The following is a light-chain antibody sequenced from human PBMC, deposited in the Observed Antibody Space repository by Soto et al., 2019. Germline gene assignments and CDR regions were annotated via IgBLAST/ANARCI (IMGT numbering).Light chain of an antibody. CDR1: NIGSKK. CDR2: YDG. V-gene: IGLV3-21*04. J-gene: IGLJ2*01. Sequence: YELTQPPSVSVAPGQTARITCGGNNIGSKKVHWYQEKPGQAPVLVIYYDGDRPSGIPERFSGSNSGNTATLTISRVEAGDEADYYCQVWHGSSDPVVFGGGTQLTVL. CDR3: QVWHGSSDPVV.